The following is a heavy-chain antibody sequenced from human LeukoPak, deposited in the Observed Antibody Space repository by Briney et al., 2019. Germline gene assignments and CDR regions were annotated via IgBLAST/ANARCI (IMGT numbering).Heavy chain of an antibody. CDR1: GYSISSGYY. Sequence: PSETLSLTCAVSGYSISSGYYWSWIRQPPGKGLEWIGYISYSGSTNYNPSLKSRVTISVDTSKNQFSLKLSSVTAADAAVYYCARHDGGSYLRDLQYYFDYWGQGTLVTVSS. CDR3: ARHDGGSYLRDLQYYFDY. V-gene: IGHV4-59*08. CDR2: ISYSGST. D-gene: IGHD1-26*01. J-gene: IGHJ4*02.